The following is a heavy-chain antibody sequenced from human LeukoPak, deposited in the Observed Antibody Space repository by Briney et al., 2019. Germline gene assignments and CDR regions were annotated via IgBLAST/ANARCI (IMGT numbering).Heavy chain of an antibody. J-gene: IGHJ4*02. CDR3: ARGTTVTPYFDY. CDR2: IYYSGST. V-gene: IGHV4-59*12. D-gene: IGHD4-17*01. Sequence: PSETLSLTCTVSGGSMSTYYWSWIRQPPGKGLEWIGYIYYSGSTNYNPSLKSRVTISVDTSKNQFSLKLSSVTAANTAVYYCARGTTVTPYFDYWGQGTLVTVSS. CDR1: GGSMSTYY.